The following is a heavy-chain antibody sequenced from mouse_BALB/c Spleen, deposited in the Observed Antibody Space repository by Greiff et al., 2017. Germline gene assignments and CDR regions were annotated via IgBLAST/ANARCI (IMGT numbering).Heavy chain of an antibody. Sequence: QVQLKESGPGLVQPSQSLSITCTVSGFSLTSYGVHWVRQSPGKGLEWLGVIWSGGSTDYNAAFISRLSISKDNSKSQVFFKMNSLQANDTAIYYCARNYHYGSSPWFAYWGQGTLVTVSA. CDR2: IWSGGST. CDR1: GFSLTSYG. J-gene: IGHJ3*01. D-gene: IGHD1-1*01. V-gene: IGHV2-2*02. CDR3: ARNYHYGSSPWFAY.